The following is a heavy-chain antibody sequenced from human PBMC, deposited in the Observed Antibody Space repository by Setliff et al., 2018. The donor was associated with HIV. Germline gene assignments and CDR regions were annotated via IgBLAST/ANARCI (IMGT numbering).Heavy chain of an antibody. J-gene: IGHJ4*02. Sequence: GGSLRLSCAASGFIFNNYAMHWVRQASGKGLEWVANIQKDGNEQYYVGSLKGRFTISRDNAKNALYLQMNSLRVDDTAVYYCARKLETAMVFDYWGQGTLVTVSS. CDR1: GFIFNNYA. CDR3: ARKLETAMVFDY. D-gene: IGHD5-18*01. V-gene: IGHV3-7*01. CDR2: IQKDGNEQ.